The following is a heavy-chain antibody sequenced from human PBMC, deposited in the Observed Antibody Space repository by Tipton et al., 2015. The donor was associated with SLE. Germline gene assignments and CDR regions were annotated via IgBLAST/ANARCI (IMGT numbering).Heavy chain of an antibody. CDR2: IHQSGNT. J-gene: IGHJ4*02. CDR3: ARGVAFGDRMGDYFDY. CDR1: SYSISSRHY. D-gene: IGHD3-10*01. Sequence: TLSLTCAVSSYSISSRHYWGWIRQPPGKGLEWIGSIHQSGNTYFNPSLKSRVTISVDTSKNQFSLKLSSVTAADTAVYYCARGVAFGDRMGDYFDYWGQGTLVTVSS. V-gene: IGHV4-38-2*01.